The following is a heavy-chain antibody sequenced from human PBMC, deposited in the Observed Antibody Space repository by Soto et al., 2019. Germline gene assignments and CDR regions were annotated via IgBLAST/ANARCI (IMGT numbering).Heavy chain of an antibody. V-gene: IGHV1-18*01. Sequence: QVQLVQSGAEVKKPGASVKVSCKASGYTFTSYGISWVRQAPGQGLEWMGWISAYNGNTNYAQKLQGRVTMTTDTSTSTAYMELRSLRSDDTAVYYCARANRPGIAVAVNPFDYWGQGTLVTVSS. J-gene: IGHJ4*02. CDR2: ISAYNGNT. D-gene: IGHD6-19*01. CDR1: GYTFTSYG. CDR3: ARANRPGIAVAVNPFDY.